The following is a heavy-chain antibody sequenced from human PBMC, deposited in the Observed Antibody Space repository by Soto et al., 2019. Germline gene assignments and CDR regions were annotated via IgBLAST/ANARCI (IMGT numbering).Heavy chain of an antibody. CDR1: GFTFSSYG. V-gene: IGHV3-30*18. CDR2: ISYVGSNK. CDR3: AKDRRGSYPEQRYYYYYGMDV. J-gene: IGHJ6*02. D-gene: IGHD1-26*01. Sequence: QVQLVESGGGVVQPGRSLRLSCAASGFTFSSYGMNWVRQAPGKGLEWVAVISYVGSNKYYADSVKGRFTISRDNSKNTLYLQMNSLRAEDTAVYYCAKDRRGSYPEQRYYYYYGMDVWGQGTTVTVSS.